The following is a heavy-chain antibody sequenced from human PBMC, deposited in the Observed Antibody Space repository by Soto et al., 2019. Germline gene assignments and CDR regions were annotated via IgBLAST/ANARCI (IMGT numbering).Heavy chain of an antibody. CDR3: ARFLGGSTSWYYYYGMDV. CDR1: GGSFSGYY. Sequence: NPSETLSLTCAVYGGSFSGYYWSWIRQPPGKGLEWIGEINHSGSTNYNPSLKSRVTISVDTSKNQFSLKLSSVTAADTAVYYCARFLGGSTSWYYYYGMDVWGQGTTVTVSS. D-gene: IGHD6-13*01. J-gene: IGHJ6*02. V-gene: IGHV4-34*01. CDR2: INHSGST.